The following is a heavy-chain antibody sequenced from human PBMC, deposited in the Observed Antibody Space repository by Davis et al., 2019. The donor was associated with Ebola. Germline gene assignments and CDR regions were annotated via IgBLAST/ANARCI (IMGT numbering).Heavy chain of an antibody. V-gene: IGHV5-51*01. CDR3: ARRYSKPYWYFDL. D-gene: IGHD3-16*02. CDR2: IYPGDSDT. Sequence: GESLKISCKSSGYSFSNYWIGWVRQMPGKGLEWMGIIYPGDSDTRYSPSFQGQVTISADKSISTAYLQWSSLKASDTAMYYCARRYSKPYWYFDLWGRGTLVTVSS. CDR1: GYSFSNYW. J-gene: IGHJ2*01.